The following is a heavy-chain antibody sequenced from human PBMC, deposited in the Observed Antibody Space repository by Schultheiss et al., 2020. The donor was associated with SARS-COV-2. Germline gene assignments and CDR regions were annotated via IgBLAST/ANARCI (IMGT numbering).Heavy chain of an antibody. D-gene: IGHD4-17*01. J-gene: IGHJ6*02. V-gene: IGHV4-30-4*07. CDR2: IYYSGST. CDR3: ARDPSTDYGDYVDYYYYGMDV. CDR1: GGSISSGGYS. Sequence: LRLSCAVSGGSISSGGYSWSWIRQPPGKGLEWIGYIYYSGSTNYNPSLKSRVTISVDTSKNQFSLKLSSVTAADTAVYYCARDPSTDYGDYVDYYYYGMDVWGQGTTVTVSS.